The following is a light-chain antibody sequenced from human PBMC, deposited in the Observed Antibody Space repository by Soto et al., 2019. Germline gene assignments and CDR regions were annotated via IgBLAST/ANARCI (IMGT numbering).Light chain of an antibody. V-gene: IGKV3-20*01. Sequence: EIVLTQSPGTLSLSPGERATLSCRASQSVSSSYLAWYQQKPGQAPRLLIYGASSRPTGIPDRFSGSGSGTDFTLTISRLEPEDFAVYYCQQYGSYPLTFGGGTKVDIK. CDR2: GAS. CDR1: QSVSSSY. J-gene: IGKJ4*01. CDR3: QQYGSYPLT.